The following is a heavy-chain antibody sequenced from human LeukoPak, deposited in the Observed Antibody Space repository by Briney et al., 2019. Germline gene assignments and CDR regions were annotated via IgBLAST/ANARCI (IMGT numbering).Heavy chain of an antibody. Sequence: GGSLRLSCEASGFSVNDDHMTWVRQAPGKGLQWVSVLYKGGSTHYADSVKARFSISRDTSENTVFLHMKSLRVEDTAVYYCAKDQPTYYYDSSGYEYYYYGMDVWGQGTTVTVSS. CDR3: AKDQPTYYYDSSGYEYYYYGMDV. V-gene: IGHV3-66*01. CDR1: GFSVNDDH. J-gene: IGHJ6*02. D-gene: IGHD3-22*01. CDR2: LYKGGST.